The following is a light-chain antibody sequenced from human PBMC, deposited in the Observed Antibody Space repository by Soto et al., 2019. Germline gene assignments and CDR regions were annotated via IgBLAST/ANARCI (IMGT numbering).Light chain of an antibody. CDR3: QQSYSSPPT. J-gene: IGKJ1*01. Sequence: DIPMTQYPSSLSASVGDRVTITCRASQSISSSLNWYQQKPGKAPELLIYATSNLQSGVPSRFSGSGSGTDFTLTISSLQPEDFATYYCQQSYSSPPTFGQGTNVDI. CDR2: ATS. V-gene: IGKV1-39*01. CDR1: QSISSS.